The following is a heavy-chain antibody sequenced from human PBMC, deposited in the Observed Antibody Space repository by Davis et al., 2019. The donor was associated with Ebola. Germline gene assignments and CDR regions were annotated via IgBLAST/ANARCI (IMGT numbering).Heavy chain of an antibody. D-gene: IGHD1-26*01. CDR2: ISGSGGST. V-gene: IGHV3-23*01. CDR3: AKDVGPYYFDY. J-gene: IGHJ4*02. CDR1: GFTFSSYA. Sequence: GESLKISCAASGFTFSSYAMSWVRQAPGKGLEWVSAISGSGGSTYYADSVKGRFTISRDNSKNTLYLQMNSLRAEDTAVYYCAKDVGPYYFDYWGQGTLVTVSS.